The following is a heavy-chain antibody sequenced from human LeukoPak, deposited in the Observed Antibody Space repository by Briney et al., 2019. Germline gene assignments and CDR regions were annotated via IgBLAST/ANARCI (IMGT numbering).Heavy chain of an antibody. CDR3: ARDRSPNWSAYSNPTFHY. CDR1: GFTFSIYS. CDR2: ISYDGTNK. Sequence: GGSLTLACAVSGFTFSIYSIHWVRQPQGKGLEWVAVISYDGTNKNYADSVKGRFTMSRDNSTNTLYLKLNSLRAEGTAVYYWARDRSPNWSAYSNPTFHYWGQGTLVTVSS. V-gene: IGHV3-30*07. D-gene: IGHD4-11*01. J-gene: IGHJ4*02.